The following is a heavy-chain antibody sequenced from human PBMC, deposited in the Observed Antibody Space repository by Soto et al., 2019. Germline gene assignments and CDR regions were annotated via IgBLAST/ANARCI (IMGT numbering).Heavy chain of an antibody. Sequence: EVQLLESGGGLVQPGGSLRLSCAASGFTFSSYAMSWVRQAPGKGLEWVSAISGSGGSTYYADSVKGRFTISRDNSKNTLYLQMNSLRAEDTAVYYCAKEGGYCSSTSCYGCVYYWGQGTLVTVSS. CDR3: AKEGGYCSSTSCYGCVYY. V-gene: IGHV3-23*01. J-gene: IGHJ4*02. CDR2: ISGSGGST. D-gene: IGHD2-2*03. CDR1: GFTFSSYA.